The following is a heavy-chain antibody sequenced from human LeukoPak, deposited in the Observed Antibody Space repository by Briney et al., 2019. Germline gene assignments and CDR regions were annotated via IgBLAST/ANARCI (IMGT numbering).Heavy chain of an antibody. CDR2: ISSDGTTT. J-gene: IGHJ4*02. CDR1: GFTFSSYW. Sequence: GGSLRLSCAASGFTFSSYWMHWVRQAPGKGLLWVSHISSDGTTTSYADSVKGRFTISRDNAKNTLYLQMNSLRAEDTAVYYCARGDYDSSPFGGMDFDYWGQGTLVTVSS. CDR3: ARGDYDSSPFGGMDFDY. V-gene: IGHV3-74*01. D-gene: IGHD3-22*01.